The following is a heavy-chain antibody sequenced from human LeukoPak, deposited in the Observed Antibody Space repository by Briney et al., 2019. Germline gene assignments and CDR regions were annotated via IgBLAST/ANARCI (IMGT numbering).Heavy chain of an antibody. CDR1: GGSISSSSYY. Sequence: SETLSLTCTVSGGSISSSSYYWGWIRQPPGKGLEWIRSIYYSGSTYYNLSLKSRVTISVDTSKNQFSLKLSSVTAADTAVYYCARGSTGTTLDFDYWGQGTLVTVSS. CDR3: ARGSTGTTLDFDY. CDR2: IYYSGST. J-gene: IGHJ4*02. V-gene: IGHV4-39*07. D-gene: IGHD1-1*01.